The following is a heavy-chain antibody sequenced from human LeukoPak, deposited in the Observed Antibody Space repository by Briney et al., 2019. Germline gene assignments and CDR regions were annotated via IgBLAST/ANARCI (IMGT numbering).Heavy chain of an antibody. D-gene: IGHD6-13*01. Sequence: SETLSLTCTVSGGSISSGGYYWSWIRQHPGRGLEWIGYIYYSGTTNYNPSLKSRVTILVDTSKNQFSLNLSSVTAADTAVYYCARRGIAAAGYDYWGQGTLVTVSS. CDR1: GGSISSGGYY. CDR2: IYYSGTT. J-gene: IGHJ4*02. CDR3: ARRGIAAAGYDY. V-gene: IGHV4-61*08.